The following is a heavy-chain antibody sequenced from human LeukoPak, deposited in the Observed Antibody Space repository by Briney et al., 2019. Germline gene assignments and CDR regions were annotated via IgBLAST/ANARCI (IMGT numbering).Heavy chain of an antibody. J-gene: IGHJ4*02. CDR1: GFIFSSYA. Sequence: EGSLRLSCVASGFIFSSYAMSWIRQAPGKGLEWVSLISGSGGGTHYIDSVKGRFTISRDNAKNSLYLQMNSLRAEDTAVYYCAVVVPAAFDYWGQGTLVTVSS. CDR3: AVVVPAAFDY. V-gene: IGHV3-23*01. D-gene: IGHD2-2*01. CDR2: ISGSGGGT.